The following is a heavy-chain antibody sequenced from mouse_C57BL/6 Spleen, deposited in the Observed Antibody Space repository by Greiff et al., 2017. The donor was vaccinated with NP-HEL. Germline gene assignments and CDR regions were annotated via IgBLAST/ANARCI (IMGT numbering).Heavy chain of an antibody. CDR3: ARSVITTASY. D-gene: IGHD1-1*01. CDR2: IHPNSGST. Sequence: QVQLQQPGAELVKPGASVKLSCKASGYTFTSYWMHWVKQRPGQGLEWIGMIHPNSGSTNYNEKFKSKATLTVDKSSSTAYMQVSSLTSEDSAVYYCARSVITTASYWGQGTLVTVSA. J-gene: IGHJ3*01. CDR1: GYTFTSYW. V-gene: IGHV1-64*01.